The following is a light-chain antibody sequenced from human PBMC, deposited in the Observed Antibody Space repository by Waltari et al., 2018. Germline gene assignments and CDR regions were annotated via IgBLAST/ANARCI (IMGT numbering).Light chain of an antibody. CDR1: ESVSNY. CDR3: QQGVILPLT. J-gene: IGKJ4*01. Sequence: EIVLTQSPVTLSLAAGERATLSCRDRESVSNYLAWYQQKPGQSPTLLIYDTSKRATGIPGRFSGSGYGTDFTLTINNLEAEDFALYYCQQGVILPLTFGGGTKLEIK. V-gene: IGKV3-11*01. CDR2: DTS.